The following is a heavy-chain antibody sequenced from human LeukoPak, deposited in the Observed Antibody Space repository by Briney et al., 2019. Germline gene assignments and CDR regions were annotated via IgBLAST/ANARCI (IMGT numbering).Heavy chain of an antibody. CDR3: ASYSAYAQ. V-gene: IGHV1-8*03. CDR2: MNPNSGNT. CDR1: GGTFSSYA. J-gene: IGHJ4*02. Sequence: ASVKVSCKASGGTFSSYAISWVRQATGQGLEWMGWMNPNSGNTGYAQKFQGRVTITGNTSIGTAYMELSGLTSEDTAVYYCASYSAYAQWGQGTLVTVSS. D-gene: IGHD5-12*01.